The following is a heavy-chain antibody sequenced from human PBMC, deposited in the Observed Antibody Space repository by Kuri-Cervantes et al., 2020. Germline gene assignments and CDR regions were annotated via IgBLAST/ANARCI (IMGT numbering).Heavy chain of an antibody. Sequence: GESLKISCAASGFTFSSFAMSWVRQAPGKGLEWVSVIYSGGSTYYADSVKGRFTISRDNSKNTLYLQMNSLRAEDTAVYYCARGVTGTDNFDYWGQGTLVTVSS. CDR1: GFTFSSFA. J-gene: IGHJ4*02. V-gene: IGHV3-66*01. CDR2: IYSGGST. D-gene: IGHD1-7*01. CDR3: ARGVTGTDNFDY.